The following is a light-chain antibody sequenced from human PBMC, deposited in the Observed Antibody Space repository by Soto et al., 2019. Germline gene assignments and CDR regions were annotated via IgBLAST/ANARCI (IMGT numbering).Light chain of an antibody. Sequence: EIVLTQSPGTLSLSPGESATLSCTASQGIGRYLAWFQQKPGQAPRLLIYDASTRATGIPARFSGSGSGTDFTLTISSLEPEDFAVYYCQQRSNWPLTFGPGTKV. CDR1: QGIGRY. CDR3: QQRSNWPLT. J-gene: IGKJ3*01. CDR2: DAS. V-gene: IGKV3-11*01.